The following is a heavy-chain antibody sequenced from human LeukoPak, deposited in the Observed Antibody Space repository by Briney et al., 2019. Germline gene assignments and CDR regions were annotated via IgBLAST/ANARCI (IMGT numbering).Heavy chain of an antibody. CDR3: ARSIPYGTTWYGRSDY. J-gene: IGHJ4*02. CDR1: GFTFSSYS. CDR2: IKPDGTTK. V-gene: IGHV3-7*03. Sequence: GGSLRLSCAASGFTFSSYSMTWVRQAPGKGLEWVANIKPDGTTKFYVDSVKGRFTISRDNALNSLYLQVNSLRAEDTAIYYCARSIPYGTTWYGRSDYWGQGTLVTVSS. D-gene: IGHD6-13*01.